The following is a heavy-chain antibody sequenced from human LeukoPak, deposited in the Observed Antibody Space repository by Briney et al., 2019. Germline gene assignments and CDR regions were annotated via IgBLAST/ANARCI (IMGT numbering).Heavy chain of an antibody. J-gene: IGHJ5*02. CDR3: ARIRGCSSTSCFNPEGWFDP. Sequence: ASVKVSCKASGYTFTSYGISWVRQAPGQGLEWMGRISAYNGNTNYAQKLQGRVTMTTDTSTSTAYMELRSLRSDDTAVYYCARIRGCSSTSCFNPEGWFDPWGQGTLVTVSS. D-gene: IGHD2-2*01. CDR1: GYTFTSYG. CDR2: ISAYNGNT. V-gene: IGHV1-18*01.